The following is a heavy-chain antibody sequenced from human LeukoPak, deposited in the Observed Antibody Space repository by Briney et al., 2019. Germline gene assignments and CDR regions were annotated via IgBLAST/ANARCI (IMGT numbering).Heavy chain of an antibody. CDR2: ISAYNGNT. V-gene: IGHV1-18*01. J-gene: IGHJ4*02. D-gene: IGHD2-15*01. CDR3: AREPPIADKSDY. CDR1: GYTFTNYG. Sequence: ASVKVSCKASGYTFTNYGISWVRQAPGQGLEWMGWISAYNGNTNYAQKLQGRVTMTTDTPTSTAYMELRSLRSDDTAVYYCAREPPIADKSDYWGQGTLVTVSS.